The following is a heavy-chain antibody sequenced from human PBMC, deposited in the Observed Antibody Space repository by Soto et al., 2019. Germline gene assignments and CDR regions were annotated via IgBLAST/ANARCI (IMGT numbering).Heavy chain of an antibody. V-gene: IGHV1-18*01. Sequence: QVQLVQSGTEMKKPGASVKVSCKASGYTFTSYGISWVRQAPGQGLEWMGWISAYNGNTNYAQMLQVRVTMTTDTSTSTAYMELRSLTSDDTAVYYCARDLAAGLVDYWGQGTLVTVSS. CDR3: ARDLAAGLVDY. CDR1: GYTFTSYG. CDR2: ISAYNGNT. J-gene: IGHJ4*02. D-gene: IGHD6-19*01.